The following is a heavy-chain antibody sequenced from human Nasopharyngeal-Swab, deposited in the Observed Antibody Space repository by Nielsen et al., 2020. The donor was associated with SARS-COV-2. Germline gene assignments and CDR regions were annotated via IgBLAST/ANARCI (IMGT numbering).Heavy chain of an antibody. Sequence: ASVKVSCKTSGYTFTNYAMNLVRQAPGQGLEWMGWINTNTGNPMYAQGFTGRFVFSLDTSVSTAYLQISSLKAEDTAVYYCARDLVGLGYYWGQGTLVTVSS. D-gene: IGHD2-2*01. CDR1: GYTFTNYA. J-gene: IGHJ4*02. CDR3: ARDLVGLGYY. V-gene: IGHV7-4-1*02. CDR2: INTNTGNP.